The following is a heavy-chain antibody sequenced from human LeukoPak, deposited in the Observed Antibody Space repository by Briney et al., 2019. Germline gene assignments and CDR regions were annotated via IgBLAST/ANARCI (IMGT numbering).Heavy chain of an antibody. CDR3: ARGRLVPAAMLGGSNLETHNWFDP. Sequence: GGSLRLSCAASGFTFSSYWMHWVRQAPGKGLVWVSRINSDGSSTSYADSVKGRFTISRDNAKNTLYLQMNSLRAEDTAVYYCARGRLVPAAMLGGSNLETHNWFDPWGQGTLVTVSS. CDR1: GFTFSSYW. D-gene: IGHD2-2*01. CDR2: INSDGSST. J-gene: IGHJ5*02. V-gene: IGHV3-74*01.